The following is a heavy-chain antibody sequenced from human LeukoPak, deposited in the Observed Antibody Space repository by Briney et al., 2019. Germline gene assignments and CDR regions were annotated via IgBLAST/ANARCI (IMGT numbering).Heavy chain of an antibody. D-gene: IGHD3-22*01. CDR2: IYYSGSA. CDR3: ARFSMIVVVHDY. J-gene: IGHJ4*02. V-gene: IGHV4-31*11. Sequence: SETLSLTCAVSGGSISSGGYYWSWIRQHPGEGLEWIGYIYYSGSAYYNPSLKSRVTISVDTSKNHFSLKLSSVTAADTAVYYCARFSMIVVVHDYWGQGTLVTVSS. CDR1: GGSISSGGYY.